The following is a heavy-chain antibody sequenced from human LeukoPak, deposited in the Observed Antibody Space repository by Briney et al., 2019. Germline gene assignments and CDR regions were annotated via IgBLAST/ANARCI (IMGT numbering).Heavy chain of an antibody. Sequence: PSETLSLTCTVSGYSISSGYYWSWIRQPPGKGLEWIGYIYYSGSTNYNPSLKSRVTISVDTSKNQFSLKLSSVTAADTAVYYCARDAYSGYGPPDYYMDVWGKGTTVTISS. D-gene: IGHD5-12*01. CDR1: GYSISSGYY. J-gene: IGHJ6*03. CDR2: IYYSGST. CDR3: ARDAYSGYGPPDYYMDV. V-gene: IGHV4-61*01.